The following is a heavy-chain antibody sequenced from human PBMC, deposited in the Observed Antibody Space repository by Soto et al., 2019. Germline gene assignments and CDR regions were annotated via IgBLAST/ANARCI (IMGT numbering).Heavy chain of an antibody. CDR3: ARSQGSSTSLEIYYYYYYGMDV. Sequence: QVQLVQSGAEVKKPGSSVKVSCKASGGTFSSYAISWVRQAPGQGLEWMGGIIPISETTNYAQKVQGRVTITADESKSTAYMELSGLRSEDTAVYYCARSQGSSTSLEIYYYYYYGMDVWGQGTTVTVSS. CDR1: GGTFSSYA. J-gene: IGHJ6*02. CDR2: IIPISETT. V-gene: IGHV1-69*01. D-gene: IGHD2-2*01.